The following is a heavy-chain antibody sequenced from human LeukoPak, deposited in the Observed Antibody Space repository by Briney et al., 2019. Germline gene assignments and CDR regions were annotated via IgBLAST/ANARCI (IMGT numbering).Heavy chain of an antibody. J-gene: IGHJ4*02. Sequence: PSETLSLTCAVSGGSISSGGYSWSWIRQPPGKGLGWIGYIYHSGSTYYNPSLKSRVTISVDRSKNQFSLKLSSVTAADTAVYYCARIVDIVATVFDYWGQGTLVTVSS. V-gene: IGHV4-30-2*01. CDR3: ARIVDIVATVFDY. D-gene: IGHD5-12*01. CDR1: GGSISSGGYS. CDR2: IYHSGST.